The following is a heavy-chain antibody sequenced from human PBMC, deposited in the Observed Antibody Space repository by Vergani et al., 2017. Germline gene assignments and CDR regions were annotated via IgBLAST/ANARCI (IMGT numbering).Heavy chain of an antibody. V-gene: IGHV4-39*07. J-gene: IGHJ3*02. D-gene: IGHD2-2*01. CDR2: IYYSGST. CDR1: GGSTSSSSYY. Sequence: QVQLQESGPGLVKPSETLSLTCTVSGGSTSSSSYYWGWIRQPPGKGLEWIGSIYYSGSTYYNPSLKSRVTISVDTSKNQFSLKLSSVTAADTAVYYCASSGTSCYCPRCYAFDIWGQGTMVTVSS. CDR3: ASSGTSCYCPRCYAFDI.